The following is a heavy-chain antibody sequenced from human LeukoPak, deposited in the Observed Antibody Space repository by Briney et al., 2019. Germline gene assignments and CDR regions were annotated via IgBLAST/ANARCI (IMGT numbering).Heavy chain of an antibody. D-gene: IGHD3-10*01. Sequence: PGGSLRLSCAASGFTFSSYAMHWVRQAPGKGLEWVAVISYDGSNKYYADSVKGRFTISRDNSKNTPYLQMNSLRAEDTAVYYCARATMVRGVPNDYWGQGTLVTVSS. J-gene: IGHJ4*02. CDR1: GFTFSSYA. CDR2: ISYDGSNK. V-gene: IGHV3-30-3*01. CDR3: ARATMVRGVPNDY.